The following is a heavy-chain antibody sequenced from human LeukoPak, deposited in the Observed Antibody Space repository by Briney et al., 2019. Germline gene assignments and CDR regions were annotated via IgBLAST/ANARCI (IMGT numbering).Heavy chain of an antibody. V-gene: IGHV3-74*01. CDR3: VRVLDGYCSGGSGCYAD. CDR1: GFSFTTPR. CDR2: VSGDGGTG. D-gene: IGHD2-8*02. Sequence: GGSLRLSCAASGFSFTTPRMHWVRQVPGKGLAWVSRVSGDGGTGSHADSVEGRITGSRDNVKNTLYLQMDSLRVEDTAAYYCVRVLDGYCSGGSGCYADWGQGTLVTVSS. J-gene: IGHJ4*02.